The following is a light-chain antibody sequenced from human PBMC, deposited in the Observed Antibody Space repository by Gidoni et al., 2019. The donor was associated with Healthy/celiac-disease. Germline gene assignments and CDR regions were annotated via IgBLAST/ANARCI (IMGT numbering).Light chain of an antibody. CDR3: QQYDNLPLT. CDR1: QDISNY. CDR2: DAS. Sequence: DFQMTQSPSPLSASVGDRVTITCQASQDISNYLNWYQQKPGKAPKLLIYDASNLETGVPSRFSGSGSGTDFTFTISSLQPEDIATYYCQQYDNLPLTFXGXTKVEIK. J-gene: IGKJ4*01. V-gene: IGKV1-33*01.